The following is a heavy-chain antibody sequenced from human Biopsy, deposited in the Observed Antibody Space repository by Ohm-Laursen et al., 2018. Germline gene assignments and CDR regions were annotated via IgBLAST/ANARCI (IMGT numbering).Heavy chain of an antibody. D-gene: IGHD3-10*01. Sequence: SLRLSCAASGFTFSSYGMHWVRQAPGKGLEWVAGIWYDGSKKYYADSVKGRFTISRDNSKNTLFLQMNNLRAEDTAVYYCARDRYYGSANYFGYYNMDVWGQETMVTVSS. J-gene: IGHJ6*02. V-gene: IGHV3-33*01. CDR3: ARDRYYGSANYFGYYNMDV. CDR2: IWYDGSKK. CDR1: GFTFSSYG.